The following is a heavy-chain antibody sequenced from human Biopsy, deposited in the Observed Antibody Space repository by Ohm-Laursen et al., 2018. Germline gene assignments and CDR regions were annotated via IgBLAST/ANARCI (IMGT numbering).Heavy chain of an antibody. CDR3: ARDQRGPSLLEAKLTPNYFDY. J-gene: IGHJ4*02. CDR2: IRSGGDYM. D-gene: IGHD1-1*01. CDR1: GFTLGYYS. Sequence: SLRLSCTASGFTLGYYSMTWVRQAPGKGLEWVSSIRSGGDYMFYADSVKGRFTIPRDNAKNSLYLQMNSLRAEDTAVYYCARDQRGPSLLEAKLTPNYFDYWGRGSLVTVSS. V-gene: IGHV3-21*01.